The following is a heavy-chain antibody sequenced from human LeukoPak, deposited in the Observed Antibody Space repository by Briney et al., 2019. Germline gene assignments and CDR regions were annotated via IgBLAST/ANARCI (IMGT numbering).Heavy chain of an antibody. Sequence: ASVKVSCMASGYTFTSYDINSVRQATGQGREWMGWMNPNSGNTGYLQKLQGRVTMTRNTSISTAYMELSSLRSEETAVYYCARGRYCSDGSCHDWLDTWGQGTLVTVSS. CDR2: MNPNSGNT. V-gene: IGHV1-8*01. J-gene: IGHJ5*02. CDR3: ARGRYCSDGSCHDWLDT. CDR1: GYTFTSYD. D-gene: IGHD2-15*01.